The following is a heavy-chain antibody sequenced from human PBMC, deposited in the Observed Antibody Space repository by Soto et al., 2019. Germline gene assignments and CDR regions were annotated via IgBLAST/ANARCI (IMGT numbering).Heavy chain of an antibody. D-gene: IGHD5-18*01. CDR1: GFTFSSYE. J-gene: IGHJ6*02. V-gene: IGHV3-48*03. Sequence: PGGSLRLSCAASGFTFSSYEMNWVRQAPGKGLEWVSYISSSGSTIYYADSVKGRFTISRDNAKNSLYLQMNSLRAEDTAVYYCARYGYSYGYSSGGLYGMDVWGQGTTVTVSS. CDR2: ISSSGSTI. CDR3: ARYGYSYGYSSGGLYGMDV.